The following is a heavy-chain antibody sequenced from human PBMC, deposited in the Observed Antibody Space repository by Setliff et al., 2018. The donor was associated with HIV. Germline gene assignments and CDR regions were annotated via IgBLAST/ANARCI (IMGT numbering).Heavy chain of an antibody. CDR3: ARGSLRGVLALGMDV. Sequence: AGGSLRLSCEASGFPFSTYTMKWVRQAPGTGLEWVSSISTSSGYIYYADSVKGRFTISRDNAKNSLYLQMNSLRAEDTALYYCARGSLRGVLALGMDVWGQGTTVTVSS. CDR2: ISTSSGYI. D-gene: IGHD3-10*01. V-gene: IGHV3-21*04. CDR1: GFPFSTYT. J-gene: IGHJ6*02.